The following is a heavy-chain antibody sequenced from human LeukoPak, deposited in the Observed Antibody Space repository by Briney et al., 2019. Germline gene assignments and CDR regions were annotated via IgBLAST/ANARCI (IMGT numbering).Heavy chain of an antibody. V-gene: IGHV4-39*01. CDR3: ARLRIAVAGLDAFDI. CDR1: GGSISSNSYH. J-gene: IGHJ3*02. CDR2: IYYSGST. Sequence: PSETLSLTCIVSGGSISSNSYHWGWIRQPPGKGLEWIGIIYYSGSTYYNPSLKSRVTISLDTSKNQFSLGLSSVTAADTAVYYCARLRIAVAGLDAFDIWGQGTKVIVSA. D-gene: IGHD6-19*01.